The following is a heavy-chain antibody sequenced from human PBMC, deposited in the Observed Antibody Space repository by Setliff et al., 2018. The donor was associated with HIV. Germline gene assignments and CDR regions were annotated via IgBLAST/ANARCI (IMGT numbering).Heavy chain of an antibody. J-gene: IGHJ4*02. Sequence: ASVKVSCKASGYTFNNFGISWVRQAPGQGLEWLAWINVYSGDTNFAQRFQGRVTMTRDASTGTAYMELRNLRSDDTAVYYCATDRTQTGISMVRGRLTDPARYPLDYWGPGTLVTVSS. D-gene: IGHD3-10*01. CDR1: GYTFNNFG. CDR3: ATDRTQTGISMVRGRLTDPARYPLDY. CDR2: INVYSGDT. V-gene: IGHV1-18*01.